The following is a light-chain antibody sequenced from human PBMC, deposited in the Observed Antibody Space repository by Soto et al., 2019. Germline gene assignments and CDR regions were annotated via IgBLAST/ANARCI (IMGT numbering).Light chain of an antibody. CDR1: QSVDSSD. CDR3: HQYFKSPRT. V-gene: IGKV3-20*01. Sequence: EIVLTQSPGTLPLSPGERATLSCRASQSVDSSDLIWYQQRPGQAPRLLIYATSSRATGIPDRFTGSGSGTDFTLTINRLEPEDFAVYYCHQYFKSPRTFGEGTKVEIK. CDR2: ATS. J-gene: IGKJ1*01.